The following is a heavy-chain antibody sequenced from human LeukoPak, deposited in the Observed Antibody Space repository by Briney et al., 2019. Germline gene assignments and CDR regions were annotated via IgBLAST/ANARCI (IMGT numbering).Heavy chain of an antibody. Sequence: AGGSLRLSCAASGFTFSSYRMNWVRQAPGKGLEWVSSISSSSSYIYYADSVKGRFTISRDNAKNSLYLQMNSLRAEDTAVYYCARAGVVGTMDVWGKGTTVTVS. CDR3: ARAGVVGTMDV. V-gene: IGHV3-21*01. CDR1: GFTFSSYR. CDR2: ISSSSSYI. J-gene: IGHJ6*03. D-gene: IGHD2-2*01.